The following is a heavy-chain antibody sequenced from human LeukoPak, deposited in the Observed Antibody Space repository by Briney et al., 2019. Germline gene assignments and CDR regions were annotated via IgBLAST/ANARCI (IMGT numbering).Heavy chain of an antibody. J-gene: IGHJ4*02. CDR1: EFTFSSYE. CDR3: ARVGPGLTTPLDY. CDR2: ISGSGGTI. D-gene: IGHD3-22*01. Sequence: GGSLRLSCAASEFTFSSYEMNWVRQAPGKGLEWVSYISGSGGTIYYADSVMGRFTISRDNAKNSLYLQMNSLRAEDTAVYYCARVGPGLTTPLDYWGQGTLVTVSS. V-gene: IGHV3-48*03.